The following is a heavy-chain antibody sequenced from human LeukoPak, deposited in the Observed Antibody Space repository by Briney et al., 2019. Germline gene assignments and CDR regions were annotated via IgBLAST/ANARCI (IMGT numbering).Heavy chain of an antibody. D-gene: IGHD3-10*01. CDR2: INHSGST. V-gene: IGHV4-34*01. J-gene: IGHJ5*02. CDR1: GGSFSGYY. CDR3: ARTIYYYGSGSLNNWFDP. Sequence: PSETLSLTCAVYGGSFSGYYWSWIRQPPGKGLEWIGEINHSGSTNYNPSLKSRVTISVDTSKNQFSLKLSSVTAADTAVYYCARTIYYYGSGSLNNWFDPWGQGTLVTVSS.